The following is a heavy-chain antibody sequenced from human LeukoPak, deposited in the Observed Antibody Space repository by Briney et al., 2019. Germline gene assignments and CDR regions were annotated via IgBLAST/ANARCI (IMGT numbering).Heavy chain of an antibody. V-gene: IGHV3-7*01. J-gene: IGHJ4*02. CDR3: ARDDGDYVWGSYFPY. Sequence: GGSLRLSCAASGFTFSSSAMSWVRQVPGKGLEWVANIKQDGSEKYYVDSVKGRFTISRDNAKNSLYLQMNSLRAEDTAVYYCARDDGDYVWGSYFPYWGQGTLVTVSS. D-gene: IGHD3-16*01. CDR2: IKQDGSEK. CDR1: GFTFSSSA.